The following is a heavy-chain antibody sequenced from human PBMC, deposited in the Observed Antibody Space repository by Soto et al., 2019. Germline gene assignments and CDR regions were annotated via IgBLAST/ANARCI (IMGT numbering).Heavy chain of an antibody. CDR3: VKGRGGSGEFDY. CDR1: GFTFSRYD. V-gene: IGHV3-30*18. CDR2: ISYDGSNT. Sequence: GGSLRLSCAGAGFTFSRYDMHWVRQAPGRGLEWVALISYDGSNTYYADSVKGRFSISRDNSKNTLYLQTNSLRPDDTAVYYCVKGRGGSGEFDYWGQGTLVTVSS. D-gene: IGHD3-10*01. J-gene: IGHJ4*02.